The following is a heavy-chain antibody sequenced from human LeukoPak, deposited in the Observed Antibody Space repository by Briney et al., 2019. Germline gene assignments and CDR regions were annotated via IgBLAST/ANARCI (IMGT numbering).Heavy chain of an antibody. Sequence: PSETLSLTCTVSGASIDTYYWTWIRQPPGKGLEWIGDFSYSGSTSYSPSLKSRVTISVDTSKNQISLKLTSATAADTAFYYCACLSVSHNNYFDYWGQGTLVTVSS. D-gene: IGHD5/OR15-5a*01. J-gene: IGHJ4*02. CDR2: FSYSGST. V-gene: IGHV4-59*08. CDR3: ACLSVSHNNYFDY. CDR1: GASIDTYY.